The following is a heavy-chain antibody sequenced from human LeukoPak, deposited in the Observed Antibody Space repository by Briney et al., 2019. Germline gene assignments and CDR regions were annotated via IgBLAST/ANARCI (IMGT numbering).Heavy chain of an antibody. J-gene: IGHJ4*02. V-gene: IGHV3-23*01. D-gene: IGHD6-13*01. Sequence: PGGTLRLSCAAPVFTFSSDMTSTGRHAPGKGLEWVSSISGSGGSTYYADSVKGRFTISRDNSKNTLYLQMNSLRAEDTALYYCASPGYSSSWYGLLAYWGQGTLVSAS. CDR2: ISGSGGST. CDR1: VFTFSSDM. CDR3: ASPGYSSSWYGLLAY.